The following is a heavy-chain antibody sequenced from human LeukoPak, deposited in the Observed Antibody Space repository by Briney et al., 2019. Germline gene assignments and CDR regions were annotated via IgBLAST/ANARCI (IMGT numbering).Heavy chain of an antibody. CDR2: IKQDGSEK. D-gene: IGHD1-26*01. CDR1: GFAFSNYW. V-gene: IGHV3-7*03. Sequence: PGGSLRLSCAASGFAFSNYWMSWVRQAPGKGLEWVANIKQDGSEKYYVDSVKGRFTISRDNAKNSLYLQMNSLRAEDTAVYYCAKDSPVATWWGQGTLVTVSS. J-gene: IGHJ4*02. CDR3: AKDSPVATW.